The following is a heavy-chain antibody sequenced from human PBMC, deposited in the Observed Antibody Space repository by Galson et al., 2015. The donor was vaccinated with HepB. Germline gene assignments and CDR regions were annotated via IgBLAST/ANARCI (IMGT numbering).Heavy chain of an antibody. V-gene: IGHV1-18*01. D-gene: IGHD6-13*01. CDR1: GYTFTSYG. Sequence: SVKVSCKASGYTFTSYGISWVRQAPGQGLEWMGWISAYNGNTNYAQKLQGRVTMTTDTSTSTAYMELRSLRSDDTAVYYCARTEAAAPRDGFDPWGQGTLVTVSS. J-gene: IGHJ5*02. CDR2: ISAYNGNT. CDR3: ARTEAAAPRDGFDP.